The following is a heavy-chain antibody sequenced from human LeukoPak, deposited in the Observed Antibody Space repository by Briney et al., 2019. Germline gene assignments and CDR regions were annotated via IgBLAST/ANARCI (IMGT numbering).Heavy chain of an antibody. CDR3: ARALTYYYYYMDV. D-gene: IGHD3-9*01. CDR1: GFTVSSNY. J-gene: IGHJ6*03. Sequence: GGSLRLSCAASGFTVSSNYMSWVRQAPGKGLEWVSVIYSGGSTYYADSMKGRFTISRDNSKNTLYLQMNSLRAEDTAVYYCARALTYYYYYMDVWGKGTTVTVSS. CDR2: IYSGGST. V-gene: IGHV3-53*01.